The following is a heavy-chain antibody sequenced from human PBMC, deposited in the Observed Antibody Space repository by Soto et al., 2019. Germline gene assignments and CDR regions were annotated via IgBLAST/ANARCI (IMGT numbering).Heavy chain of an antibody. Sequence: QVYLQESGPGLVKPSQTLSLTCTVSGDSISSGDYYWSWIRQPPGKGLEWIGYIFSTGSTYYNPSLRSRVSISVATSKNQFSLKVNSVVAADPAVYYGARRTGTMARAVVMDWGQGTLITVSS. V-gene: IGHV4-30-4*01. CDR3: ARRTGTMARAVVMD. D-gene: IGHD3-10*01. CDR2: IFSTGST. CDR1: GDSISSGDYY. J-gene: IGHJ4*02.